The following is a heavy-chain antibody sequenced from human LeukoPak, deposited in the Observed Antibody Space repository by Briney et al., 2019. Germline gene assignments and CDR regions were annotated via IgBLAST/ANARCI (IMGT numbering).Heavy chain of an antibody. Sequence: HPGGSLRLSCAASGFTFNDYAMHWVRQAPGKGLEWVSGISWNSDSIGYADSVKGRFTISRDNAKNSLYLQMNSLRAEDTAVYYCARDSHDSHAYDIWGQGTMVTVSS. V-gene: IGHV3-9*01. J-gene: IGHJ3*02. CDR3: ARDSHDSHAYDI. CDR2: ISWNSDSI. CDR1: GFTFNDYA. D-gene: IGHD3-22*01.